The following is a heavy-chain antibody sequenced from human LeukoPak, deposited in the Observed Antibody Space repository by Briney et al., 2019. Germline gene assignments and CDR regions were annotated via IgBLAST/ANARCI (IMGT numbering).Heavy chain of an antibody. D-gene: IGHD1-1*01. CDR1: GFTFSSYA. Sequence: GGSLRLSCAASGFTFSSYAMSWVLQAPGKGLEWVSAISDNGGDRKYADSVKGRFTISRDNSRNTLFLQMNSLRVEDTAIYYCGRDWKLDYWGQGTLVTVSS. CDR2: ISDNGGDR. J-gene: IGHJ4*02. CDR3: GRDWKLDY. V-gene: IGHV3-23*01.